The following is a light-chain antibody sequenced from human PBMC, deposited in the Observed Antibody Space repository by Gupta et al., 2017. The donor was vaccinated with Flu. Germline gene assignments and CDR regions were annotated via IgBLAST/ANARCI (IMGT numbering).Light chain of an antibody. V-gene: IGLV2-14*01. J-gene: IGLJ2*01. CDR3: SSYTSISTVV. CDR2: EVI. Sequence: QSALSQPASVSGSPGQSITISCAGTRSDVGDYNYVSWYQQHPGKAPKLMIFEVINRPSGVSDRFSGSKSGNTASLTISGLQAEDEADYYCSSYTSISTVVFGGGTKLTVL. CDR1: RSDVGDYNY.